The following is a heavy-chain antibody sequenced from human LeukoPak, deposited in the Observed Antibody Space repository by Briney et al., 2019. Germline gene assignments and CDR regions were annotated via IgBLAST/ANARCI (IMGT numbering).Heavy chain of an antibody. J-gene: IGHJ4*02. Sequence: GGSLRLSCAASGFTFSSYSMNWVRQAPGKGLEWVSSISSSSYIYYADSVKGRFTISRDNSKNTLYLEVISLTAEDTAVYYCAKDDAWLRFGEWSQGTLVTVSS. V-gene: IGHV3-21*04. CDR1: GFTFSSYS. CDR2: ISSSSYI. CDR3: AKDDAWLRFGE. D-gene: IGHD3-10*01.